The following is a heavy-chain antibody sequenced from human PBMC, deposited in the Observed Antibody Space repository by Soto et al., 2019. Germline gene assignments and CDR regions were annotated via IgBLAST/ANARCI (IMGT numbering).Heavy chain of an antibody. Sequence: PSETLSLTCTVSGGSISSGDYYWSWIRQPPGKGLEWIGYIYYSGSTYYNPSLKSRVTISVDTSKNQFSLKLSSVTAADTAVYYCAKGTTVVIFFDYWGQGTLVTVSS. V-gene: IGHV4-30-4*02. D-gene: IGHD4-17*01. CDR1: GGSISSGDYY. CDR2: IYYSGST. CDR3: AKGTTVVIFFDY. J-gene: IGHJ4*02.